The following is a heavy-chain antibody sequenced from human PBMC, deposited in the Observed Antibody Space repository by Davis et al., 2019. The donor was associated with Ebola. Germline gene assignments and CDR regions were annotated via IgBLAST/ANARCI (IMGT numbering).Heavy chain of an antibody. CDR3: ARHATSSGWS. Sequence: PGGSLRLSCKGSGYIFTSYWIGWVRQMPGKGLEWMGIIYPGDSDTRYSPSFQGQVTISADKSISTAYLQWSSLKASDTAMYYCARHATSSGWSWGQGTLVTVSS. CDR2: IYPGDSDT. J-gene: IGHJ4*02. CDR1: GYIFTSYW. V-gene: IGHV5-51*01. D-gene: IGHD6-19*01.